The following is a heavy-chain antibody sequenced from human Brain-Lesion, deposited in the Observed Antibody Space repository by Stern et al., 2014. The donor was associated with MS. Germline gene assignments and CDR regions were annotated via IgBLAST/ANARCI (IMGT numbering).Heavy chain of an antibody. CDR1: GDSVSSNRAA. V-gene: IGHV6-1*01. CDR3: AKGYNWFDS. CDR2: KYYRSKWYY. Sequence: QVQLVQSGPGLMKPSQTLALTCAISGDSVSSNRAAWNWIRQSPSRGLEWLGRKYYRSKWYYQYAESVKSRITINADTSTNQFSLQLNSVTPEDTAVYLCAKGYNWFDSWGQGTVVTVS. J-gene: IGHJ5*01.